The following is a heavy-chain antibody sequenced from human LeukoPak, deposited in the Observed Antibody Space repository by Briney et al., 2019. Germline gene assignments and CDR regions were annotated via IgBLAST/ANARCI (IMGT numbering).Heavy chain of an antibody. CDR1: GYTFTSYG. CDR3: ARDRPYSGSYWNWFDP. CDR2: ISAYNGNT. J-gene: IGHJ5*02. Sequence: GASVKVSCKASGYTFTSYGISWVRQAPGQGLEWMGWISAYNGNTNYAQKLQGRVTMTTDTSTSTAYMELRSLRSDDTAVYYCARDRPYSGSYWNWFDPWGQRTLVTVSS. V-gene: IGHV1-18*01. D-gene: IGHD1-26*01.